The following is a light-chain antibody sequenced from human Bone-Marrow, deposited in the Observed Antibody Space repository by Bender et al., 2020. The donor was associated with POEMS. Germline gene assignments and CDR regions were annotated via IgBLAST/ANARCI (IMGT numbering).Light chain of an antibody. V-gene: IGLV2-8*01. Sequence: QSALTQPPSASGSLGQSVTISCAGTSRDVGDYEYVSWYQQHPGQAPRLMIYEVTKRPSGVPHRFSGSKSGNTASLTVSGLQADDEADYYCTSFAGSNLWVFGGGTKLAVL. CDR2: EVT. CDR1: SRDVGDYEY. CDR3: TSFAGSNLWV. J-gene: IGLJ3*02.